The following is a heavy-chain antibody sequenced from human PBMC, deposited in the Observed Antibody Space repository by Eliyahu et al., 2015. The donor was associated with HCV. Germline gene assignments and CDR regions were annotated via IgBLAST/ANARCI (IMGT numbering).Heavy chain of an antibody. D-gene: IGHD4-17*01. CDR2: IFSNDEK. V-gene: IGHV2-26*01. CDR1: GFSLSNARMG. J-gene: IGHJ6*04. Sequence: QVTLKESGPVLVKPTETLTLTCTVSGFSLSNARMGVSWIRQPPGKALEWLAHIFSNDEKSYSTSLKSRLTISKDTSKSQVVLTMTNMDPVDTATYYCARTRKNYGDYAGPFYYYGMDVWGKGTTVTVSS. CDR3: ARTRKNYGDYAGPFYYYGMDV.